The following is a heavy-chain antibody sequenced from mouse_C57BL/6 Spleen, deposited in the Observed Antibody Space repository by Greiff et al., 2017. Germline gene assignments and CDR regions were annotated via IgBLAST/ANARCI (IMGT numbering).Heavy chain of an antibody. CDR2: IDPSDSYT. Sequence: QVQLQQPGAELVKPGASVKLSCKASGYTFTSYWMQWVKQRPGQGLEWIGEIDPSDSYTNYNQKFKGKATLTVDTSSSTAYMHLSSLTSEDSAVYYCARWSPTGTYLFDYWGQGTTLTVSS. J-gene: IGHJ2*01. CDR3: ARWSPTGTYLFDY. V-gene: IGHV1-50*01. D-gene: IGHD4-1*02. CDR1: GYTFTSYW.